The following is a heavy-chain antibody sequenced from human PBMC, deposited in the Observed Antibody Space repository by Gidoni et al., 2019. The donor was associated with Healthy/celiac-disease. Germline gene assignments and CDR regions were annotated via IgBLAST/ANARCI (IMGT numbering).Heavy chain of an antibody. CDR2: ISWNSGSI. D-gene: IGHD3-10*01. Sequence: EVQLVESGGGWVQPGRSLRLACAASGFTLDDYAMHWVRQAPGKGLEWVSGISWNSGSIGYADSVKGRFTISRDNAKNSLYLQMNSLRAEDTALYYCAKAYYGSGSYYNDPPDYWGQGTLVTVSS. V-gene: IGHV3-9*01. J-gene: IGHJ4*02. CDR1: GFTLDDYA. CDR3: AKAYYGSGSYYNDPPDY.